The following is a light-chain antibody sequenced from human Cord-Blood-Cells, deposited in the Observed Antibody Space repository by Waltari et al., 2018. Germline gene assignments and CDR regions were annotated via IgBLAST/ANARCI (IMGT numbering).Light chain of an antibody. V-gene: IGKV2-28*01. CDR1: QTLLHSNGYNY. J-gene: IGKJ3*01. Sequence: VMTQSPLSLPVTPGAPASIPCRSSQTLLHSNGYNYLDWYLQKPGQSPQLLIYLGSNRASGVPDRFSGSGSGTDFTLKISRVEAEDVGVYYCMQALQTPFTFGPGTKVDIK. CDR3: MQALQTPFT. CDR2: LGS.